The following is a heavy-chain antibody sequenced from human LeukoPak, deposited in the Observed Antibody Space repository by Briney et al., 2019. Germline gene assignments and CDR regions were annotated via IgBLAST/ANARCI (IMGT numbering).Heavy chain of an antibody. CDR2: IKEDGSEK. J-gene: IGHJ3*02. CDR1: GFTFSSYW. CDR3: ARDQYSSSFGAFDI. Sequence: GGSLRLSCAASGFTFSSYWMRWVRQAPGKGREWVANIKEDGSEKYYVDSVKGRFTISRDNAKNSLYLQMNSLRAEDTAVYYCARDQYSSSFGAFDIWGQGTMVTVSS. V-gene: IGHV3-7*01. D-gene: IGHD6-6*01.